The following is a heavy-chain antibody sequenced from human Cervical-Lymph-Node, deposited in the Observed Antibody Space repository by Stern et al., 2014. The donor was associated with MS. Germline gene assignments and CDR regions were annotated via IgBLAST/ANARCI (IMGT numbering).Heavy chain of an antibody. J-gene: IGHJ6*02. CDR2: IIPIFGTA. CDR3: ARGELKEGLVRGMDV. Sequence: VHLVESRAEVKKPGSSAKVSCKASGGTFSSSAIIWVRQAPGQGLKWMGGIIPIFGTANYAQKCQGRVTITADESTSTAYMELSSLRSEDTAVYYCARGELKEGLVRGMDVWGQGTTVTVSS. D-gene: IGHD1-26*01. CDR1: GGTFSSSA. V-gene: IGHV1-69*01.